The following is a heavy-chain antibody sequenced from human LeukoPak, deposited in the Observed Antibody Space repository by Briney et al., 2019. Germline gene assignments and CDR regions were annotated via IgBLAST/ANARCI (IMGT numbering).Heavy chain of an antibody. D-gene: IGHD6-13*01. CDR3: ARGDRSSWFNFDY. CDR2: TWYDGTNK. V-gene: IGHV3-33*01. J-gene: IGHJ4*02. CDR1: GLTFSSYV. Sequence: GGSLRLSCAASGLTFSSYVMHWVRQAPGKGLEWVAVTWYDGTNKYFADSVRGRFSISRDNSKNTLYLQMNSLRAEDTAVYYCARGDRSSWFNFDYWGQGTLVTVSS.